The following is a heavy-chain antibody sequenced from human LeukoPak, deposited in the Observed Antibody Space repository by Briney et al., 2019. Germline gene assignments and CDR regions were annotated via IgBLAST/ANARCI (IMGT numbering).Heavy chain of an antibody. CDR3: ARGRYCTNGVCYRSNWFDP. CDR2: INSDGSST. D-gene: IGHD2-8*01. V-gene: IGHV3-74*01. CDR1: GFTFSSYW. Sequence: GGSLRLSCAASGFTFSSYWMHWVRQAPGKGLVWVSRINSDGSSTSYADSVKGRSTISRDNAKNTLYLQMNSLRAEDTAVYYCARGRYCTNGVCYRSNWFDPWGQGTLVTVSS. J-gene: IGHJ5*02.